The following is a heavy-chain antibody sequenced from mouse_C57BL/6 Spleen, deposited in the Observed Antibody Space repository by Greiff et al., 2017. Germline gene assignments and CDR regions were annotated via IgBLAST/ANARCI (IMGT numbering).Heavy chain of an antibody. CDR1: GFTFSDYG. CDR2: ISSGSSTI. CDR3: ARGGYYDYAMDY. Sequence: VQLKESGGGLVKPGGSLKLSCAASGFTFSDYGMHWVRQAPEKGLEWVAYISSGSSTIYYADTVKGRFTISRDNAKNTLCLQMTSLRSEDTAMYYCARGGYYDYAMDYWGQGTSVTVSS. J-gene: IGHJ4*01. D-gene: IGHD2-3*01. V-gene: IGHV5-17*01.